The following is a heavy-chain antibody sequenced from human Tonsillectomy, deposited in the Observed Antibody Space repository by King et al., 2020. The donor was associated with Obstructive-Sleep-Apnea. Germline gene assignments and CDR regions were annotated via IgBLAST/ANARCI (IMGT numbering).Heavy chain of an antibody. CDR1: GSSMSAYH. J-gene: IGHJ4*02. CDR3: ARALSGGYPSRFDY. V-gene: IGHV4-59*01. CDR2: IYYSGTT. D-gene: IGHD3-10*01. Sequence: VQLQESGPGLVKPSETLSLTCTVSGSSMSAYHWTWLRQPPGKGLEWIGDIYYSGTTNYHPSLKSRVTISLDTSKNQFSLKLSSVTAADTAVYYCARALSGGYPSRFDYWGPGTLVTISS.